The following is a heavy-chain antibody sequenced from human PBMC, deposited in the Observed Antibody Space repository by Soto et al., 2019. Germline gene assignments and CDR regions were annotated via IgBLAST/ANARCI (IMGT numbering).Heavy chain of an antibody. CDR2: IYYSGST. D-gene: IGHD6-13*01. J-gene: IGHJ5*02. CDR3: AMFTQSSWYARWFDP. CDR1: GGSISSSSYY. V-gene: IGHV4-61*01. Sequence: PSETLSLTCTVSGGSISSSSYYWSWIRQPPGKGLEWIGYIYYSGSTNYNPSLKSRVTISVDTSKNQFSLKLSSVTAADTAVYYCAMFTQSSWYARWFDPWGQGTLVTVSS.